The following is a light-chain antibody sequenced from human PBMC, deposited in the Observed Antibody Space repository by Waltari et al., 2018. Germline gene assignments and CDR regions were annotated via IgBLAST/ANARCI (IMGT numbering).Light chain of an antibody. J-gene: IGLJ2*01. Sequence: QSALTQPASVSGSPGQSITISCTGTSRDVGGYTYVSWYQQHPGKAPKLMIYDVSNRPSGVSNRFSGSKAGNTASLTISGLQAEDEADYYCSSYTSSSTQVVFGGGTKLTVL. V-gene: IGLV2-14*03. CDR1: SRDVGGYTY. CDR2: DVS. CDR3: SSYTSSSTQVV.